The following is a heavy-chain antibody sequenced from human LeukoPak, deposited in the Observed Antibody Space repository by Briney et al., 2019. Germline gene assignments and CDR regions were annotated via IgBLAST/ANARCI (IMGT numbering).Heavy chain of an antibody. J-gene: IGHJ6*03. Sequence: GASVKVSCKASGYTFTGYYMHWVRQAPGQGLEWMGWINPNSGGTNYAQKFQGRVTMTRDTSISTAYMELSRLRSDDTAVYYCARDLLLGATGILYYYYYYMDVWGKGTTVTVSS. CDR3: ARDLLLGATGILYYYYYYMDV. D-gene: IGHD2-15*01. CDR2: INPNSGGT. CDR1: GYTFTGYY. V-gene: IGHV1-2*02.